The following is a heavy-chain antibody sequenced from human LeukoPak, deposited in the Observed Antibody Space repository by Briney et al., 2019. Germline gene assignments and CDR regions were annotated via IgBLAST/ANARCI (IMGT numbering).Heavy chain of an antibody. Sequence: SETLSLTCTVSVGSIYSGSYYWSWIRQPAGKGLEWIGRIYTSGSTNYNPSLKSRVTISVDTSKNQFSLKLSSVTAADTAVYYCARDRSDGYNFYYYDLCGQGTLVTVSS. CDR3: ARDRSDGYNFYYYDL. CDR1: VGSIYSGSYY. CDR2: IYTSGST. D-gene: IGHD5-24*01. J-gene: IGHJ4*02. V-gene: IGHV4-61*02.